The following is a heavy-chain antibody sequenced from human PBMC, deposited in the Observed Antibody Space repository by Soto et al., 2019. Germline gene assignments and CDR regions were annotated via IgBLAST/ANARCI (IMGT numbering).Heavy chain of an antibody. Sequence: GGSLRLSCAASGFTFNNYGMNWVRQAPGKGLEWVAIISNDGSNKYYIESVRGRFTISRDNYKNMLFLQMNSLRVEDTAVYLCTKDGRFDSDGSLYYYYYGMDVWGQGTTVTVSS. CDR3: TKDGRFDSDGSLYYYYYGMDV. CDR1: GFTFNNYG. D-gene: IGHD2-15*01. J-gene: IGHJ6*02. V-gene: IGHV3-30*18. CDR2: ISNDGSNK.